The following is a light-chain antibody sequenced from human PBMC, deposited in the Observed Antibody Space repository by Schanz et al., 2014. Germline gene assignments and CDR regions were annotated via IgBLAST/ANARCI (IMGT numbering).Light chain of an antibody. Sequence: EIVLTQSPGTLSLSPGERATLSCRASQSVGSYLAWYQQEPGQAPRLLIYGASTRATGIPTRFSGSGSGTEFTLTISSLQSEDFAVYYCQQYSNWPSWTFGQGTKVEIK. J-gene: IGKJ1*01. CDR2: GAS. V-gene: IGKV3-15*01. CDR3: QQYSNWPSWT. CDR1: QSVGSY.